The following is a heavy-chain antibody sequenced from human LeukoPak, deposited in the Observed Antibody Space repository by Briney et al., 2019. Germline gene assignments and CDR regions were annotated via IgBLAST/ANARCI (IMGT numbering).Heavy chain of an antibody. CDR1: GFTFSSYA. Sequence: GGSLRLSCAASGFTFSSYAMSWVRQAPGKGLEWVSAISGSGGSTYYADSVKGRFTISRDNSKNTLYLQMNSLRAEDTAIFFCANGGIVSAGPDHWGQGTLVTVSS. V-gene: IGHV3-23*01. D-gene: IGHD6-13*01. CDR2: ISGSGGST. J-gene: IGHJ4*02. CDR3: ANGGIVSAGPDH.